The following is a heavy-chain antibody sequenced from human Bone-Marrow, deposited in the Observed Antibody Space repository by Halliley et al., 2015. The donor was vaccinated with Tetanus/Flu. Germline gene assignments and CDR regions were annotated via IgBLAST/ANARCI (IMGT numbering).Heavy chain of an antibody. Sequence: QVQLVQSGAEVKKPGASVKVSCKASGYTSTSYGITWVRQAPGQGLEWLGWITANNGKTNDAQNFQGRLTVTTDTSTSTAYMELRSLRPDDTAVYYCARDLGTSFDPWGQGTLVTVSS. V-gene: IGHV1-18*04. CDR3: ARDLGTSFDP. J-gene: IGHJ5*02. CDR1: GYTSTSYG. CDR2: ITANNGKT.